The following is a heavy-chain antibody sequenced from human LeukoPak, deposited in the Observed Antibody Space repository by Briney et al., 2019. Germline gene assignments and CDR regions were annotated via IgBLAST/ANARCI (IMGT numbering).Heavy chain of an antibody. Sequence: PGGSLRLSCAASGFTFSSYAMSWVRQAPGKGLEWVSPISGSGGSTYYADSVKGRFTISRDNSKNTLYLQMNSLRAEDTAVYYCAKATSGEAEMATITDYWGQGTLVTVSS. J-gene: IGHJ4*02. CDR2: ISGSGGST. CDR3: AKATSGEAEMATITDY. V-gene: IGHV3-23*01. CDR1: GFTFSSYA. D-gene: IGHD5-24*01.